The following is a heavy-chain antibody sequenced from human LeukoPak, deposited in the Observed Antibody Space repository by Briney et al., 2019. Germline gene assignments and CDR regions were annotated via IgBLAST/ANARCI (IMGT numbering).Heavy chain of an antibody. CDR2: ISYDGSKK. CDR1: GFTFSSYS. J-gene: IGHJ4*02. V-gene: IGHV3-30*04. Sequence: PGRSLRLSCAASGFTFSSYSMNWVRQAPGKGLEWVAVISYDGSKKYDADSVKGRFTISRDNSKNTLYLQMNSLRAEDTAVYYCARDPDLYSSSPKYDYWGQGTLVSVSS. D-gene: IGHD3-22*01. CDR3: ARDPDLYSSSPKYDY.